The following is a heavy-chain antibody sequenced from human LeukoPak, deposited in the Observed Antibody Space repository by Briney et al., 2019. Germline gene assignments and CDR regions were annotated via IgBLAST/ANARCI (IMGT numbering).Heavy chain of an antibody. V-gene: IGHV4-59*01. CDR3: ARADSSGPHDY. CDR1: GGSISSYY. D-gene: IGHD3-22*01. J-gene: IGHJ4*02. CDR2: IYYSGST. Sequence: PSETLSLTCTVSGGSISSYYWSWIRQPPGKGLEWIGHIYYSGSTNYNPSLKSRVTISVDTSKNQFSLKLSSVTAADTAVYYCARADSSGPHDYWGQGTLVTVSS.